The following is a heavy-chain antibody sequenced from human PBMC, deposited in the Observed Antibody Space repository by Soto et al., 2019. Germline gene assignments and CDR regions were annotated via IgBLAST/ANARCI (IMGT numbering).Heavy chain of an antibody. J-gene: IGHJ6*02. D-gene: IGHD2-15*01. CDR3: ARDSGMVATDYYYYGMDV. CDR2: IYYSGST. V-gene: IGHV4-31*03. Sequence: PSETLSLTCTVSGGSISSGGYYWSWIRQHPGKGLEWIGYIYYSGSTYYNPSLKSRVTISVDTSKNQFSLKLSSVTAADTAVYYCARDSGMVATDYYYYGMDVWGQGTTVTVSS. CDR1: GGSISSGGYY.